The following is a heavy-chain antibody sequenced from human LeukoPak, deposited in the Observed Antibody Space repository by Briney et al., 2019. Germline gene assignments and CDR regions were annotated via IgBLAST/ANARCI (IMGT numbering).Heavy chain of an antibody. CDR3: ARRPRGYSYGYFWWFDP. V-gene: IGHV4-34*01. CDR1: GGSFSGYY. J-gene: IGHJ5*02. CDR2: INHSGST. Sequence: PSETLSLTCAVYGGSFSGYYWSWIRQPPGKGLEWIGEINHSGSTNYNPSLKSRVTISVDTSKNQFSLKLSSVTAADTAVYYCARRPRGYSYGYFWWFDPWGQGTLVTVSS. D-gene: IGHD5-18*01.